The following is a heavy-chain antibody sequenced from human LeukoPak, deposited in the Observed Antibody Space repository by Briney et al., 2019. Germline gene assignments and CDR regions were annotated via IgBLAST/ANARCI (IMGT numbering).Heavy chain of an antibody. Sequence: PSETLSLTCTVSGGSISSGGYYWSWIRQHPGKGLEWIGYIYYSGGTYYNPPLKSRVTISVDTSKNQFSLKLSSVTAADTAVYYCARAGSGWYLLTGGQDTNWFDPWGQGTLVTVSS. CDR1: GGSISSGGYY. CDR3: ARAGSGWYLLTGGQDTNWFDP. D-gene: IGHD6-19*01. J-gene: IGHJ5*02. CDR2: IYYSGGT. V-gene: IGHV4-31*03.